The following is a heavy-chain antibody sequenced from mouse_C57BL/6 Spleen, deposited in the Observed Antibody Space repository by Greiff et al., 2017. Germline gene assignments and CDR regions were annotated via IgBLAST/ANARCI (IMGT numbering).Heavy chain of an antibody. CDR2: INPSTGGT. V-gene: IGHV1-42*01. CDR1: GYSFTGYY. Sequence: VQLQQSGPELVKPGASVKISCKASGYSFTGYYMNWVKQSPEKSLEWIGEINPSTGGTTYNQKFKAKATLTVDKSSSTAYMQLKSLTSEDSAVYYCARGTRTTAYYFDYWGKGTTLTVSS. CDR3: ARGTRTTAYYFDY. D-gene: IGHD1-2*01. J-gene: IGHJ2*01.